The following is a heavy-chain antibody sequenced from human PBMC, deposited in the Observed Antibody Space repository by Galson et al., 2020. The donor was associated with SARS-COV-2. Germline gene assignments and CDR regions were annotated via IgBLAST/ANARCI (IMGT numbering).Heavy chain of an antibody. J-gene: IGHJ6*02. CDR3: ATWVEGRSYDWLSSEYYYYALGV. CDR1: GLSFSNFA. CDR2: ISGSGDTI. V-gene: IGHV3-23*01. D-gene: IGHD3-9*01. Sequence: GGSLRLSCAGSGLSFSNFAMSWVRQTPGKGLEWLSAISGSGDTIRYADSVRGRFTISRDNSRNTLNLQMNSLKIEDTAVYHCATWVEGRSYDWLSSEYYYYALGVWGQGSTVTVSS.